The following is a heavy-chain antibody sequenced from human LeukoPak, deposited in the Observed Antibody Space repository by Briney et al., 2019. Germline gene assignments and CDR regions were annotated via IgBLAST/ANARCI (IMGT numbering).Heavy chain of an antibody. CDR2: IYPGDSDT. D-gene: IGHD1-7*01. V-gene: IGHV5-51*01. CDR3: ARRPAGTRTFDY. Sequence: GVSLKISCKGSGYSFANYWIGWVRQMPGKGLEWMGIIYPGDSDTRYSPSFQGQVTISDDKPISTAYLQWTSLKAPDTAMYYCARRPAGTRTFDYWGQGALVTVSS. CDR1: GYSFANYW. J-gene: IGHJ4*02.